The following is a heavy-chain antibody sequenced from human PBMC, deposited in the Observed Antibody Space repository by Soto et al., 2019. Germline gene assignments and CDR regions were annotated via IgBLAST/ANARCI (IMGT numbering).Heavy chain of an antibody. Sequence: ASVKVSCKASGYTFTNYDINWVRQAPGQGLEWMGWINPNSGGTNYAQKFQGWVTMTRDTSISTTYMELSRLRSDDTAVYYCARTRGGYDDAFDIWGQGTMVTVSS. V-gene: IGHV1-2*04. CDR3: ARTRGGYDDAFDI. D-gene: IGHD5-12*01. CDR1: GYTFTNYD. CDR2: INPNSGGT. J-gene: IGHJ3*02.